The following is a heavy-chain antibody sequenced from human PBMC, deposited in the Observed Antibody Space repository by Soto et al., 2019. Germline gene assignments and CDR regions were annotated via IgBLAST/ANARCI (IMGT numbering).Heavy chain of an antibody. V-gene: IGHV1-3*01. D-gene: IGHD3-22*01. Sequence: GASVKVSCKTSGYTFTSYAMHWVRPAPGQRIEWMGWINAGNGNTKYSQKFQGRVTITRDTSASTAYMELSSLRSEDTAVYYCATYYYDSRGYYSTGPPDYRGQGTLVTVSS. CDR3: ATYYYDSRGYYSTGPPDY. J-gene: IGHJ4*02. CDR1: GYTFTSYA. CDR2: INAGNGNT.